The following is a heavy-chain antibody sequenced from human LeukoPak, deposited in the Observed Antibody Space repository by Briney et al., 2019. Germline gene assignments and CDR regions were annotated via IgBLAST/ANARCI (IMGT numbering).Heavy chain of an antibody. V-gene: IGHV3-21*01. CDR3: ASSPNFSEAFDN. CDR2: ISSRGSYI. D-gene: IGHD2-8*01. CDR1: GFTFSTYS. Sequence: GGSLRLSCAASGFTFSTYSMNWVRQAPGKGLEWVSSISSRGSYIQYADSVRGRFTLPRDNAKNSLSLQMNSLRAEDTALYYCASSPNFSEAFDNWGRGTLVIVSS. J-gene: IGHJ4*02.